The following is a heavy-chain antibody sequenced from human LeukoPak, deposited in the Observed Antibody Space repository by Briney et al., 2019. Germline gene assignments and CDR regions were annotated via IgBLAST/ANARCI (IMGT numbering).Heavy chain of an antibody. V-gene: IGHV4-4*07. CDR2: IYTSGST. CDR3: ARGLAAAGPYYFDY. D-gene: IGHD6-13*01. Sequence: PSETLSLTCTVSGGSISSYYWSWIRQPAGKGLEWIGRIYTSGSTNYNPSLKSRVTISVDKSKNQFSLKLSSVTAADTAVYYCARGLAAAGPYYFDYSGQGTLVAVSS. CDR1: GGSISSYY. J-gene: IGHJ4*02.